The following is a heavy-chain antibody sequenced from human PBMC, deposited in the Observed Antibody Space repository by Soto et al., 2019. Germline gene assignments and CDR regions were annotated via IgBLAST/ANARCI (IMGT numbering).Heavy chain of an antibody. Sequence: ASVKVSCKASGYTFTSYYMHWVRQAPGQGLEWMGIINPSGGSTSYAQKFQGRVTMTRDTSTSTVYMELSSLRSEDTAVYYCARDSTYYYDSSGYQPFDYWGQGTLVTVSS. CDR2: INPSGGST. CDR1: GYTFTSYY. CDR3: ARDSTYYYDSSGYQPFDY. D-gene: IGHD3-22*01. V-gene: IGHV1-46*01. J-gene: IGHJ4*02.